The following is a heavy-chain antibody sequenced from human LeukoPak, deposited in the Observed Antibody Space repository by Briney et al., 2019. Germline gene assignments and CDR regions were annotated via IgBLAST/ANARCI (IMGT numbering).Heavy chain of an antibody. Sequence: GSSVKVSCKASGGTFSSYAISWVRQAPGQRLEWMGGIIPFFGSANYAQKFQGRVTITADESTSTAYMELSSLRSEDTAVYYCARRLYYDYVWGSYLRPLSPPPFDYWGQGTLVTVSS. D-gene: IGHD3-16*02. CDR3: ARRLYYDYVWGSYLRPLSPPPFDY. J-gene: IGHJ4*02. CDR1: GGTFSSYA. V-gene: IGHV1-69*01. CDR2: IIPFFGSA.